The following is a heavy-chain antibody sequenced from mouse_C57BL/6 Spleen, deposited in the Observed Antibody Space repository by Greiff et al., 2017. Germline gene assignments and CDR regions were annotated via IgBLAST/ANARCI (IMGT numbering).Heavy chain of an antibody. V-gene: IGHV1-82*01. J-gene: IGHJ3*01. D-gene: IGHD1-1*01. Sequence: QVQLQQSGPELVKPGASVKISCKASGYAFSSSWMNWVKQRPGKGLEWIGRIYPGDGDTNYNGKFKGKATLTADKSSSTAYMQLSSLTSEDSAVYFCARRGGSSHGFADWGQGTLVTVSA. CDR2: IYPGDGDT. CDR3: ARRGGSSHGFAD. CDR1: GYAFSSSW.